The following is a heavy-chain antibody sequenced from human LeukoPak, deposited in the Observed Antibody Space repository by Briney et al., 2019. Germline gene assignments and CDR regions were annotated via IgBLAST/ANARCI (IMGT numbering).Heavy chain of an antibody. D-gene: IGHD3-10*01. CDR3: AREYGPWFGESPPNYYYYYYMDV. J-gene: IGHJ6*03. V-gene: IGHV4-59*12. CDR2: IYYSGST. Sequence: TSETLSLTCTVSGGSISSYYWNWIRQPPGKGLEWIGYIYYSGSTNYNPSLKSRVTMSVDTSKNQFSLKLSSVTAADTAVYYCAREYGPWFGESPPNYYYYYYMDVWGKGTTVTISS. CDR1: GGSISSYY.